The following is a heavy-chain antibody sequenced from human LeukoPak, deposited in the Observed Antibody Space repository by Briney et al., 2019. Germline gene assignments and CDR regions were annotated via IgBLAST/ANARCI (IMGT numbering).Heavy chain of an antibody. CDR3: ARDPTPVGYCDFWSGYLSWFDP. CDR1: GGSISSYY. D-gene: IGHD3-3*01. Sequence: PSETLSLTCTVSGGSISSYYWGWIRQPPGKGLEWIGSIYYSGSTYYNPSLKSRVTISVDTSKNQFSLKLSSVTAADTAVYYCARDPTPVGYCDFWSGYLSWFDPWGQGTLVTVSS. V-gene: IGHV4-39*07. J-gene: IGHJ5*02. CDR2: IYYSGST.